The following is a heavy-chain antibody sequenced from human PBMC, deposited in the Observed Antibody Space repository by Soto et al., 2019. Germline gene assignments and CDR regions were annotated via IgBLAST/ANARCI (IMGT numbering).Heavy chain of an antibody. CDR1: GFSFSRYW. Sequence: EVQLVESGGGLVQPGESLRLSCAASGFSFSRYWMNWVRQAPGKGLEWVANIKQDGSEKYYVDSVKGRFTIYRDNAKKSLYQQMTNLRVEDTARYYCLKVASADAFDAWGQGTEVTVSS. V-gene: IGHV3-7*01. D-gene: IGHD2-21*01. CDR3: LKVASADAFDA. J-gene: IGHJ3*01. CDR2: IKQDGSEK.